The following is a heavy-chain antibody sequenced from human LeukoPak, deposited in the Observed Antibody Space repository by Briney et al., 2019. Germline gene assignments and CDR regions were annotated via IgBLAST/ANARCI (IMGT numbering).Heavy chain of an antibody. Sequence: SEILSLTCTVSGGSISSYYWSWIRQPAGKGLEWIGRIYTSGSTNYNPSLKSRVTMSVDTSKNQFSLKLSSVTAADTAVYYCARVRFTGSSWGIWFDPWGQGTLVTVSS. CDR3: ARVRFTGSSWGIWFDP. V-gene: IGHV4-4*07. D-gene: IGHD6-13*01. CDR1: GGSISSYY. J-gene: IGHJ5*02. CDR2: IYTSGST.